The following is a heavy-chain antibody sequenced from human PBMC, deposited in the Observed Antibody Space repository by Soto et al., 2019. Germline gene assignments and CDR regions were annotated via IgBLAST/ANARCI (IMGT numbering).Heavy chain of an antibody. Sequence: EVQLVESGGGLVQPGGSLRLSCAASGLTFSSSWMSWARQAPGKGLEWVANIKQDASEKYYLDSVKGRFTISRDNAKNSLYLQMNSLRAEDTAVYYCARDLGYQTLDYWGQGTLVTVSS. CDR3: ARDLGYQTLDY. CDR2: IKQDASEK. V-gene: IGHV3-7*01. D-gene: IGHD6-25*01. CDR1: GLTFSSSW. J-gene: IGHJ4*02.